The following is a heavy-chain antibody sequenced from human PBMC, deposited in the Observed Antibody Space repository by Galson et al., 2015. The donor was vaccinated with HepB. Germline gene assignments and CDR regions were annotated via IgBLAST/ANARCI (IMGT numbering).Heavy chain of an antibody. CDR1: GGTFSSYA. CDR3: ARGRFLGTNWFDP. D-gene: IGHD3-3*01. CDR2: IIPILGIA. Sequence: SVKVSCKASGGTFSSYAISWVRQAPGQGLEWMGRIIPILGIANYAQKFQGRVTITADKSTSTAYMELSSLRSEDTAVYYCARGRFLGTNWFDPWGQGTLVTVSS. J-gene: IGHJ5*02. V-gene: IGHV1-69*04.